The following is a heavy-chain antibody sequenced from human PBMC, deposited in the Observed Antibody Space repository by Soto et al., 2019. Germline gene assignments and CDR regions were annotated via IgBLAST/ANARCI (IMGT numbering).Heavy chain of an antibody. Sequence: LRLSCAASGFTFSSYAMHWVRQAPGKGLEWVAVISYDGSNKYYADSVKGRFTISRDNSKNTLYLQMNSLRAEDTAVYYCARDGGSSGYYYYYGIEVWGQGNKVTVSS. CDR2: ISYDGSNK. CDR3: ARDGGSSGYYYYYGIEV. D-gene: IGHD3-16*01. V-gene: IGHV3-30-3*01. CDR1: GFTFSSYA. J-gene: IGHJ6*02.